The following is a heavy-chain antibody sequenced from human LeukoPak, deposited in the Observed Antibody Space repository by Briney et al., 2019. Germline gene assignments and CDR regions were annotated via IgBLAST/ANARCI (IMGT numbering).Heavy chain of an antibody. D-gene: IGHD3-10*01. J-gene: IGHJ6*02. CDR2: IYYSGST. CDR1: GGSISSGDYY. V-gene: IGHV4-30-4*01. Sequence: SETLSLTCTVSGGSISSGDYYWSWIRQPPGKGLEWIGYIYYSGSTYYNPSLKSRVTISVDTSKNQFSLKLSSVTAADTAVYYCARERGATMVRGHYYYYGMDVWGQGTTVTVSS. CDR3: ARERGATMVRGHYYYYGMDV.